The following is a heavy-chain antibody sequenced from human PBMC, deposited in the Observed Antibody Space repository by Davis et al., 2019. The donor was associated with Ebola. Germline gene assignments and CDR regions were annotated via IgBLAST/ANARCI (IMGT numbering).Heavy chain of an antibody. CDR2: ISSSGSTI. CDR3: AREAPRFGRTGTGSWEGT. V-gene: IGHV3-48*03. CDR1: GFTFSSYE. Sequence: GESLKISCAASGFTFSSYEMNWVRQAPGKGLEWVSYISSSGSTIYYADSVKGRFTISRDNAKNSLYLQMNSLRAEDTAVYYCAREAPRFGRTGTGSWEGTWGQGTLVTVSS. J-gene: IGHJ5*02. D-gene: IGHD1-7*01.